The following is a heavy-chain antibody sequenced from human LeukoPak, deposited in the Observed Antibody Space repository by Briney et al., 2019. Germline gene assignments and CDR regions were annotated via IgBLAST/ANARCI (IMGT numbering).Heavy chain of an antibody. J-gene: IGHJ6*02. D-gene: IGHD2-2*01. V-gene: IGHV3-7*02. CDR2: IKQDGSEK. CDR3: ASIVVVPAAMDSYYGMDV. Sequence: GGSLRLSCAASGFTFSSYWMSWVRQAPGKGLEWVANIKQDGSEKYYVDSVKGRFTISRDNAKNSLYLQMNSPRAEDTAVYYCASIVVVPAAMDSYYGMDVWGQGTTVTVSS. CDR1: GFTFSSYW.